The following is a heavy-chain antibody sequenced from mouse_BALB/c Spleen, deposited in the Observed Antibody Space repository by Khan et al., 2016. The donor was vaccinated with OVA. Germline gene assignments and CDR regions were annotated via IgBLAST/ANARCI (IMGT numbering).Heavy chain of an antibody. V-gene: IGHV5-6*01. CDR1: GFTFSSYS. CDR3: ASHLTGSLAY. J-gene: IGHJ3*01. Sequence: EVQLQESGGDLVKPGGSLKLSCAASGFTFSSYSMSWVRQTPDKRLEWVATISSGGDYTYYPDTVKGRFTISRDNAKNTLYLQMSSLKSEDTAMYYCASHLTGSLAYWGQGTLVTVSA. CDR2: ISSGGDYT.